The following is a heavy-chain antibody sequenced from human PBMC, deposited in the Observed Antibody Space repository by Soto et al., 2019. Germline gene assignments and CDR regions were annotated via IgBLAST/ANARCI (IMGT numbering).Heavy chain of an antibody. J-gene: IGHJ6*02. V-gene: IGHV3-15*07. CDR1: GFTFSNAW. CDR2: IKSKTDGGTT. Sequence: GGSLRLSCAASGFTFSNAWMNWVRQAPGKGLEWVGRIKSKTDGGTTDYAAPVKGRFTISRDDSKNTLYLQMNSLKTEDTAVYYCTTDWILTATWNYYYYGMDVWGQGTTVTVSS. CDR3: TTDWILTATWNYYYYGMDV. D-gene: IGHD2-2*03.